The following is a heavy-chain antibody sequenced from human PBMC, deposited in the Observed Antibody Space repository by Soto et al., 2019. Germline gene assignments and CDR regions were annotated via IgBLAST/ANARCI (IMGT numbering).Heavy chain of an antibody. V-gene: IGHV1-46*01. J-gene: IGHJ4*02. CDR2: INPSGGST. Sequence: ASVKVSCKASGYTFTSYSMHWVRQAPGQGLEWMGIINPSGGSTSYAQEFQGRVTMTRDTPTSTVNIEQSSRRCEATAGYYCAVSHSYSYPRFDDWGQGTLVTVSS. D-gene: IGHD5-18*01. CDR1: GYTFTSYS. CDR3: AVSHSYSYPRFDD.